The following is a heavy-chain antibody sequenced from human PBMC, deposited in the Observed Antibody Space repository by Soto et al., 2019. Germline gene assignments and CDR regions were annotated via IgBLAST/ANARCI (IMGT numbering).Heavy chain of an antibody. CDR1: GFTFSSYA. CDR2: ISSNGGST. CDR3: VKDESVDIVATAFDY. V-gene: IGHV3-64D*06. D-gene: IGHD5-12*01. Sequence: PGGSLRLSCSASGFTFSSYAMHWVRQAPGKGLEYVSAISSNGGSTYYADSVKGRFTISRDNSKNTLYLQMSSLRAEDTAVYYCVKDESVDIVATAFDYWGQGTLVTVSS. J-gene: IGHJ4*02.